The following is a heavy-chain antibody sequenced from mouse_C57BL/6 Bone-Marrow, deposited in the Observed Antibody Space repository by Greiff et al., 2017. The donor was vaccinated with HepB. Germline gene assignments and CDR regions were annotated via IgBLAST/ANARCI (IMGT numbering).Heavy chain of an antibody. CDR2: INPNNGGT. V-gene: IGHV1-26*01. Sequence: VQLQQSGPELVKPGASVKISCKASGYTFTDYYMNWVKQSHGKSLEWIGDINPNNGGTSYNQKFKGKATLTVDKSSSTAYMELRSLTSEDSAVYYCARWDYYGSSPWYFDVWGTGTTVTVSS. CDR3: ARWDYYGSSPWYFDV. CDR1: GYTFTDYY. D-gene: IGHD1-1*01. J-gene: IGHJ1*03.